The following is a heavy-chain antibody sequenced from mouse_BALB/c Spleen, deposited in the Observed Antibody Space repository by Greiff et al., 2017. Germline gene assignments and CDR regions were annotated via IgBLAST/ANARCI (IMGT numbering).Heavy chain of an antibody. CDR1: GFNIKDTY. CDR2: IDPANGNT. V-gene: IGHV14-3*02. CDR3: ARSGGNYGYYYSMDY. D-gene: IGHD2-1*01. Sequence: EVQLQQSGAELVKPGASVKLSCTASGFNIKDTYMHWVKQRPEQGLEWIGRIDPANGNTKYDPKFQGKATITADTSSNTSYLQLSILTSEDTAVYYGARSGGNYGYYYSMDYWGQGTSVTVSA. J-gene: IGHJ4*01.